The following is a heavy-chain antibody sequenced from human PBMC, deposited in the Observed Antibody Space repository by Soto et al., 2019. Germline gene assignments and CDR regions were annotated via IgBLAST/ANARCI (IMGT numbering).Heavy chain of an antibody. J-gene: IGHJ6*02. V-gene: IGHV1-69*01. CDR3: ASDYSVADTYYYGMDV. CDR1: GGTFSNYA. D-gene: IGHD6-19*01. CDR2: IIPLSGTA. Sequence: QVPLVQSGAEVKKPGSSVNVSCKASGGTFSNYAISWVRQAPGQGLEWMGGIIPLSGTANYAQKFQGRVTITADESTSTAYMELRSLRSEDTAVYYCASDYSVADTYYYGMDVWGQGTTVTVSS.